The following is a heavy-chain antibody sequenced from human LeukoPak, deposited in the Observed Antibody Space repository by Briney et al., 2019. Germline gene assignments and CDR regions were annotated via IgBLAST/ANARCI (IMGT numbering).Heavy chain of an antibody. CDR2: IYRGDTT. J-gene: IGHJ4*02. D-gene: IGHD2-2*01. Sequence: PGGSLRLSCAASGFTFSSYAVSWVRQAPGKGLEWVSVIYRGDTTYYADSVKGRFTISRDNSKNTLYLQMNSLRAEDTAVYYCARGYYSASRIDYWGQGALVTISS. CDR1: GFTFSSYA. CDR3: ARGYYSASRIDY. V-gene: IGHV3-66*01.